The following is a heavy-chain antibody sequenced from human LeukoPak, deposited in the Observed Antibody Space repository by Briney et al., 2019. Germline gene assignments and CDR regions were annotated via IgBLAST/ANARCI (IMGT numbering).Heavy chain of an antibody. J-gene: IGHJ4*02. V-gene: IGHV3-7*01. CDR3: AKGGATVIDY. CDR1: GFTFNRYW. D-gene: IGHD4-17*01. Sequence: GGSLRLSCAASGFTFNRYWMSWVRQAPGKGLEWVANIKQDGSETYYVDSVKGRFTISRDNAKNSLYLQVNSLRAEDTAVYYCAKGGATVIDYWGQGTLVTVSS. CDR2: IKQDGSET.